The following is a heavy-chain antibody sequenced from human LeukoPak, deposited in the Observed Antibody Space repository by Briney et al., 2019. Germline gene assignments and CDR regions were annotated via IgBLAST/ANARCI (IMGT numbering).Heavy chain of an antibody. CDR3: ARANEDHYDSSGYYSFDH. V-gene: IGHV3-74*01. CDR2: INSDGSST. D-gene: IGHD3-22*01. Sequence: PGGSLRLSCAASGFTFSSYAMSWVRQAPGKGLVWVSRINSDGSSTSYAGSVKGRFTISRDNAKNTLYLHMNSLRAEDTAVYYCARANEDHYDSSGYYSFDHWGQGTLVTVSS. CDR1: GFTFSSYA. J-gene: IGHJ4*02.